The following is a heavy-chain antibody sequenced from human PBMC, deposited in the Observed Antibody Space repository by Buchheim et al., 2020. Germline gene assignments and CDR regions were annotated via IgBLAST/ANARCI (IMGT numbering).Heavy chain of an antibody. Sequence: QVQLQQWGAGLLKPSETLSLTCAVYGGSFSGYYWSWIRQPPGKGLEWIGEINHSGSTNYNPSLKSRVTISVDTSKNQFSLQLSSVTAADTAVYYCARGDIEYSSSSRPDYYYYYGMDVWGQGTT. CDR2: INHSGST. V-gene: IGHV4-34*01. CDR1: GGSFSGYY. D-gene: IGHD6-6*01. CDR3: ARGDIEYSSSSRPDYYYYYGMDV. J-gene: IGHJ6*02.